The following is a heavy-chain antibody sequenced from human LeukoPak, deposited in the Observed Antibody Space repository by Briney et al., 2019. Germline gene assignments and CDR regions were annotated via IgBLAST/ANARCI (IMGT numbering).Heavy chain of an antibody. CDR2: IKYSGST. CDR3: ARQDHFFDS. J-gene: IGHJ4*02. CDR1: GGSLSRNY. V-gene: IGHV4-59*08. Sequence: SETLSLTCTVSGGSLSRNYWSWIRQPPGKGLEWIGYIKYSGSTNYNPSLKSRVTISVDTSKNQFSLQLSSVTAADTAVYYYARQDHFFDSWGQGTLVTVSS.